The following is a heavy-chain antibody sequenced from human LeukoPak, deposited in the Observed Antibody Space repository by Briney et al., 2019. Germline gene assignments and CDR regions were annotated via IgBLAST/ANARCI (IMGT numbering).Heavy chain of an antibody. CDR2: ISSSSSYI. CDR1: GFTFSSYS. V-gene: IGHV3-21*01. CDR3: AKAQVVTAIQPDAFDI. D-gene: IGHD2-21*02. Sequence: MAGGSLRLSCAASGFTFSSYSMNWVRQAPGKGLEWVSSISSSSSYIYYADSVKGRFTISRDNAKNSLYLQMNSLRAEDTAVYYCAKAQVVTAIQPDAFDIWGQGTMVTVS. J-gene: IGHJ3*02.